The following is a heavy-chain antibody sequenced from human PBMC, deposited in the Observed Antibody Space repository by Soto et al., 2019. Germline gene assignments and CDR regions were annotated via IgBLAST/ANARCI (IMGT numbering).Heavy chain of an antibody. Sequence: QVQLVQSGAEVKKPGASVKVSCKASGYTFTSYYMHWVRQAPGQGLEWMGTINPSGGSTSYAQKFQGRVTMTRDTSTSTVYMELSSLRSEDTAVYYCARQARYCTNGVCSAYGMDVWGQGTTVTVSS. CDR2: INPSGGST. CDR1: GYTFTSYY. J-gene: IGHJ6*02. CDR3: ARQARYCTNGVCSAYGMDV. D-gene: IGHD2-8*01. V-gene: IGHV1-46*01.